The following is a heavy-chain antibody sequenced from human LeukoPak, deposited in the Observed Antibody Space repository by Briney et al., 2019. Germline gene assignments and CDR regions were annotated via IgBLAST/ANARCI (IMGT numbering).Heavy chain of an antibody. CDR1: GFTFSSYW. CDR2: INSDGSST. D-gene: IGHD3-9*01. Sequence: GGSLRLSCAASGFTFSSYWMHWVRQAPGKGLVWVSRINSDGSSTSYADSVKGRFTISRDNSKNTLYLQMNTLRAEDTAVYYCAKDHSFYDILTGLGDAFDIWGQGTMVTVSS. V-gene: IGHV3-74*01. CDR3: AKDHSFYDILTGLGDAFDI. J-gene: IGHJ3*02.